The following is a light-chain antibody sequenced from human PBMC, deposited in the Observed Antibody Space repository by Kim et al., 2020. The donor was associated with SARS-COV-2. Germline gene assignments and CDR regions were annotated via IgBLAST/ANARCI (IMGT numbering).Light chain of an antibody. J-gene: IGKJ1*01. CDR1: QSVPANY. Sequence: SPGQRATLPCGASQSVPANYLAWYQQKPGLAPRLLIYDASIRATGIPDRFSGSGSGTDFTLTISRLEPEDFAVYYCQQYGASPRTFGQGTKVDIK. CDR2: DAS. CDR3: QQYGASPRT. V-gene: IGKV3D-20*01.